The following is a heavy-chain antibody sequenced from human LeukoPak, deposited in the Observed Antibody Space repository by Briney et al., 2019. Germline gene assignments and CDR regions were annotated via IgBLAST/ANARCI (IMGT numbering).Heavy chain of an antibody. Sequence: ASVKVSCKASGYTFTGYYMHWVRQAPGQGLEWMGWINPNSGGTNYAQKFQGRVTMTRDTSISTAYMELSRLRSDDTAVYYCAREWLHLGLVDYWGQGTLVTVSS. J-gene: IGHJ4*02. CDR1: GYTFTGYY. CDR3: AREWLHLGLVDY. D-gene: IGHD6-19*01. CDR2: INPNSGGT. V-gene: IGHV1-2*02.